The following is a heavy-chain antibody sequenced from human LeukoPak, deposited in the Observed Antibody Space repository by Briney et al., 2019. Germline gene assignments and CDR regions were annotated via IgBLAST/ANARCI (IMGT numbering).Heavy chain of an antibody. D-gene: IGHD1-1*01. CDR2: IYSGVPT. Sequence: PSETLSLTCTTSGVSISRFYWSWVRQPPGKGLEWIGNIYSGVPTYFNPSLRSRVIISVDTSKNQFSLNLTSVTAADTAMYYCVQTTGWPGFDYWGQGILVTVSS. CDR1: GVSISRFY. CDR3: VQTTGWPGFDY. V-gene: IGHV4-4*09. J-gene: IGHJ4*02.